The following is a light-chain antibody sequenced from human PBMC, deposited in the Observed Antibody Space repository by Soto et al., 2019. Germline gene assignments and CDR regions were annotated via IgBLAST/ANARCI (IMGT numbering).Light chain of an antibody. CDR2: EVT. CDR1: SSDVGLYDY. V-gene: IGLV2-8*01. J-gene: IGLJ1*01. Sequence: QSALTQPPSASGSPGQSVTISCTGTSSDVGLYDYVSWYQQHPGKVPKLLIYEVTQRPSGVPDRFSGSKSGNTASLTVSGLQAEDEADYYCSSYGGNSTRIFGIGTKVTVL. CDR3: SSYGGNSTRI.